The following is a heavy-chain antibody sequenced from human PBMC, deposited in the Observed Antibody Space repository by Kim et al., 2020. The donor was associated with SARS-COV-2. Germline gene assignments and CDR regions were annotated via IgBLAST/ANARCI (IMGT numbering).Heavy chain of an antibody. CDR3: ARGDTSGYFYPFDY. V-gene: IGHV3-30*01. Sequence: ADSVKGRSTISRDKSKNTLYLQMTSLRAEDTAVYYCARGDTSGYFYPFDYWGQGTLVTVSS. D-gene: IGHD3-22*01. J-gene: IGHJ4*02.